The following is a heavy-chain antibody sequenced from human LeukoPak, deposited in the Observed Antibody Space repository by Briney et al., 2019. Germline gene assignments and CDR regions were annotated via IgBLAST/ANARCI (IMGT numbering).Heavy chain of an antibody. J-gene: IGHJ4*02. CDR1: GFTFSSYG. Sequence: QPGGSLRLSCAASGFTFSSYGMHWVRQAPGKGLEWVAFIRYDGSNKYYADSVKGRFTISRDNSKNTLYLQMNSLRAEDTAVYYCAKVRGLGYCSGGSCLIDYWGQGTLVTVSS. CDR3: AKVRGLGYCSGGSCLIDY. V-gene: IGHV3-30*02. CDR2: IRYDGSNK. D-gene: IGHD2-15*01.